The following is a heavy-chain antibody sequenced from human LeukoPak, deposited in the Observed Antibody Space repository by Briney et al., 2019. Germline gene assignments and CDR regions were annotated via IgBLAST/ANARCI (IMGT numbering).Heavy chain of an antibody. V-gene: IGHV3-21*01. CDR2: ISSSSSYI. D-gene: IGHD6-19*01. J-gene: IGHJ1*01. CDR1: GFTFSGCS. Sequence: GGSLRLSCAASGFTFSGCSMNWVRQAPGKGLEWVSSISSSSSYIYYADSVKGRFTISRDNAKNSLYLQMNSLRAEDTAVYYCARDIAVAGVGYFQNWGQGTLVTVSS. CDR3: ARDIAVAGVGYFQN.